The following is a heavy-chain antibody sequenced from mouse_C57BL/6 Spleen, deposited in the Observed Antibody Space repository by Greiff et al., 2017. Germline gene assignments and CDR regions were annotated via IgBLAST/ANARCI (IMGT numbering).Heavy chain of an antibody. V-gene: IGHV14-4*01. CDR1: GFNIKDDY. D-gene: IGHD1-1*01. J-gene: IGHJ2*01. CDR2: IDPENGDT. Sequence: EVQLQQSGAELVRPGASVKLSCTASGFNIKDDYMHWVKQRPEQGLEWIGWIDPENGDTEYASKFQGKATITADTSSNTAYLQLSSLTSEDTAVYYCNYYGSRYYFDYWGQGTTLTVSS. CDR3: NYYGSRYYFDY.